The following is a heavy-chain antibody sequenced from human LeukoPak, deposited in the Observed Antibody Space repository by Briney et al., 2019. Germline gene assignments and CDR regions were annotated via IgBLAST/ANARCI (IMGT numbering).Heavy chain of an antibody. CDR3: ARGRGYCSSTFCFGNMDA. V-gene: IGHV3-11*04. D-gene: IGHD2-2*01. J-gene: IGHJ6*03. Sequence: GGSLRLSCAASGFIFSDHYMAWIRQAPGKGLEWVSYISSKVTHIYYADSVKGRFTVSRDNTKNSLYLQMSSLGAEDTAVYYCARGRGYCSSTFCFGNMDAWGTGTTVTVSS. CDR2: ISSKVTHI. CDR1: GFIFSDHY.